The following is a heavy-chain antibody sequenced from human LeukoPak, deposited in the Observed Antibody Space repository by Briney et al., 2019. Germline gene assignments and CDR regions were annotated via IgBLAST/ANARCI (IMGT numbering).Heavy chain of an antibody. V-gene: IGHV3-30*18. CDR2: ISYDGSNK. CDR3: AKWTASTGDPRNYGMDV. Sequence: GGSLRLSCAASGFTFSSYGLHWVRQAPGKGLEWVAVISYDGSNKYYADPVKGRFTISRDNSKNTLYLQMNSLRAEDTAVYYCAKWTASTGDPRNYGMDVWGQGTTVTVSS. D-gene: IGHD7-27*01. CDR1: GFTFSSYG. J-gene: IGHJ6*02.